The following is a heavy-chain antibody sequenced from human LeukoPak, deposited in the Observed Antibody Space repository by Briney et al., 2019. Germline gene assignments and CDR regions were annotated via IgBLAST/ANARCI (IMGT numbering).Heavy chain of an antibody. CDR1: GFTFSSYW. V-gene: IGHV3-74*01. CDR2: INSDGSST. Sequence: GGSLRLSCAASGFTFSSYWMHWVRQGPGKGLVWVSRINSDGSSTRYADSVKDRFTISRDNAKNTLYLQMNSLRAEDTAVYYCARGSYSHYGMDVWGQGTTVTVSS. D-gene: IGHD1-26*01. CDR3: ARGSYSHYGMDV. J-gene: IGHJ6*02.